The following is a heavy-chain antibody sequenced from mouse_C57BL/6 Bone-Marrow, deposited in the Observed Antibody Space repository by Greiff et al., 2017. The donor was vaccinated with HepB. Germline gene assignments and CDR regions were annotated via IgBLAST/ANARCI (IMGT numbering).Heavy chain of an antibody. CDR2: ISNLAYSI. J-gene: IGHJ1*03. CDR3: ASGGTGGYFDV. Sequence: EVKLVEPGGGLVQPGGSLKLSCAASGFTFSDYGMAWVRQAPRKGPEWVAFISNLAYSIYYADTVTGRFTITRENAKNTLYLEMSRLRSEDTAMYSCASGGTGGYFDVWGTGTTVTVSS. CDR1: GFTFSDYG. D-gene: IGHD3-3*01. V-gene: IGHV5-15*01.